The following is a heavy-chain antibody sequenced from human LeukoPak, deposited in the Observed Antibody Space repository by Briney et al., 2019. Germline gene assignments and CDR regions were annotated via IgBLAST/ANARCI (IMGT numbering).Heavy chain of an antibody. V-gene: IGHV4-34*01. Sequence: PSETLSLTCAVYGESFSGYYWSWIRQPPGKGLEWIGEINHIGVTNYNPSLKSRVTLSIDTSKNQFSLKLSSVAAADTAVYYCARADSMIRGVLDYWGQGTLVTVSS. CDR1: GESFSGYY. J-gene: IGHJ4*02. CDR2: INHIGVT. CDR3: ARADSMIRGVLDY. D-gene: IGHD3-10*01.